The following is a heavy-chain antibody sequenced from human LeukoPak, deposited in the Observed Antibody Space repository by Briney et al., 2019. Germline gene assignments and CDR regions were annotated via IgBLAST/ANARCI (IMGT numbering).Heavy chain of an antibody. Sequence: ASVKVSCKASGYTFTSYDINWVRQATGQGLEWMGWMNPNSGNTGYAQKFQGRVTITRNTSISTAYMELSSLRSEDTAVYYCARSSEVRGANSGYWGQGTLVTVSS. CDR3: ARSSEVRGANSGY. V-gene: IGHV1-8*03. D-gene: IGHD3-10*01. J-gene: IGHJ4*02. CDR2: MNPNSGNT. CDR1: GYTFTSYD.